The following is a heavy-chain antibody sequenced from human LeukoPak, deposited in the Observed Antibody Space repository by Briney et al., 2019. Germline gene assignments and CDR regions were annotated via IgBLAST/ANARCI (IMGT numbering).Heavy chain of an antibody. Sequence: GGSLRLSCAASGFTVSSNYMSWVRQAPGKGLEWVSVIYSGGSTYYAGSVKGRFTISRDNSKNTLYLQMNSLRAEDTAVYYCARRRRYYYDSSGYSDYAFDYWGQGTLVTVSS. D-gene: IGHD3-22*01. CDR2: IYSGGST. CDR1: GFTVSSNY. CDR3: ARRRRYYYDSSGYSDYAFDY. J-gene: IGHJ4*02. V-gene: IGHV3-53*01.